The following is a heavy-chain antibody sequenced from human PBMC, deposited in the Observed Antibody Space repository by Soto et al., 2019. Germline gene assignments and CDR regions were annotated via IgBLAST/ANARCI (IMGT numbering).Heavy chain of an antibody. Sequence: QVQLQQWGAGLSKPSETLSLTCAVYGGSFSGYYWSWIRQPPGKGLEWIGEIDHSGGTNYNPSLNSRVTISVDTSKNQFSLKLSSVTAADPAVYYCARGRLGGAANWGQGTLVTVSS. CDR2: IDHSGGT. J-gene: IGHJ4*02. V-gene: IGHV4-34*01. D-gene: IGHD3-16*01. CDR3: ARGRLGGAAN. CDR1: GGSFSGYY.